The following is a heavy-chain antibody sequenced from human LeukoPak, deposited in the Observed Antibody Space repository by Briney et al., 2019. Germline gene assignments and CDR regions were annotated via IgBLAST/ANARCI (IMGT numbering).Heavy chain of an antibody. CDR2: IYWDDDM. Sequence: SGPTLVKPTQTLTLTCTFSGFSLSTSGVGVGWIRQPPGKALEWLALIYWDDDMRYSPYMKSRITITKDTTKNQVVLTMTNMDPVDTATYYCAHRRGAARPQYYFDYWGQGTLVTVSS. J-gene: IGHJ4*02. CDR1: GFSLSTSGVG. CDR3: AHRRGAARPQYYFDY. V-gene: IGHV2-5*02. D-gene: IGHD6-6*01.